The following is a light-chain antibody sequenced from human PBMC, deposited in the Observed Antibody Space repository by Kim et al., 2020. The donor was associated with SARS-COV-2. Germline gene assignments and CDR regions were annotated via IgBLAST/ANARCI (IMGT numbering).Light chain of an antibody. CDR3: QAWDSSTVV. J-gene: IGLJ3*02. CDR2: QDR. Sequence: SYELTQPPSVSVSPGQTASIPCSGDKLGNKYACWYQQTPGQSPVLVIYQDRLRPSGIPERFSGSNSGNTATLTISGTQAMDEADYYCQAWDSSTVVFGGG. CDR1: KLGNKY. V-gene: IGLV3-1*01.